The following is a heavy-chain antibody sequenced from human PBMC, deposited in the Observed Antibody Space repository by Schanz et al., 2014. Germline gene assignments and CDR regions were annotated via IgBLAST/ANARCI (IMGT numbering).Heavy chain of an antibody. V-gene: IGHV1-69*04. CDR2: IIPIRGIT. CDR3: AIALVVSGVMDV. CDR1: GGTFSSYA. Sequence: KKPGSSVKVSCKASGGTFSSYAISWVRQAPGQGLEWMGRIIPIRGITNSSQKVQGRVTINANKPKSTAYMELSSLRAEDTAVYYCAIALVVSGVMDVWGKGSTVTDSP. J-gene: IGHJ6*04. D-gene: IGHD2-15*01.